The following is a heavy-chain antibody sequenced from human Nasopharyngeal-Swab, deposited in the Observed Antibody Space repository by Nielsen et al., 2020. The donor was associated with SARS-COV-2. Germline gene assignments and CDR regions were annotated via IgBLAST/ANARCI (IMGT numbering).Heavy chain of an antibody. CDR3: AKVGFRSITGTSPLEY. D-gene: IGHD1-20*01. CDR1: GFTFSSYA. CDR2: ISGSGGST. J-gene: IGHJ4*02. V-gene: IGHV3-23*01. Sequence: GESLKISCAASGFTFSSYAMSWVRQAPGKGLEWVSAISGSGGSTYYADSVKGRFTISRDNPKNTLYLQMNSLRAEDTAVYYCAKVGFRSITGTSPLEYWGQGTLVTVSS.